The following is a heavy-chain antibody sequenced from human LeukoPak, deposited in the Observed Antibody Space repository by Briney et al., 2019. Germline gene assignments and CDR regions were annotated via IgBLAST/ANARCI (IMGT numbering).Heavy chain of an antibody. Sequence: GGSLRLSCAASGFTFDDYGMSWVRQAPGKGLEWVSGINWNGGSTGYADSVKGRFTISRDNAKNSLYLQMNSLRAEDTALYHCAKHYHGSGRRGPFDYWGQGTLVTVSS. CDR2: INWNGGST. CDR3: AKHYHGSGRRGPFDY. D-gene: IGHD3-10*01. CDR1: GFTFDDYG. J-gene: IGHJ4*02. V-gene: IGHV3-20*01.